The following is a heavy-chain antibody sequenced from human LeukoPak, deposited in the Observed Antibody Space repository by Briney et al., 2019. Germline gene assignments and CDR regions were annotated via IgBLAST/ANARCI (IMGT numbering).Heavy chain of an antibody. D-gene: IGHD5-12*01. CDR3: ARDGGYEAFDY. CDR1: GDSISSSNW. J-gene: IGHJ4*02. CDR2: IYHSGST. Sequence: PSETLSLTCAVSGDSISSSNWWSWVRQPPGKGLEWIGEIYHSGSTNYNPSLKSRVTMSVDTSKNQFSLKLSSVTAADTAVYYCARDGGYEAFDYWGQGTLVTVSS. V-gene: IGHV4-4*02.